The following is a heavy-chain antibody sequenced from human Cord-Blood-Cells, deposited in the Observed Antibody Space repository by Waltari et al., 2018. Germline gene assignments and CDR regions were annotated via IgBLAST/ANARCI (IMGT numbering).Heavy chain of an antibody. CDR3: AKAPIGIAAAGHFDY. D-gene: IGHD6-13*01. Sequence: EVQLVESGGGLVQPGRSLRLSCAASGFTFDDYAMHGVRQAPGKGREWVSGISWNSGSIGYADSVKGRFTISRDNAKNSLYLQMNSLRAEDMALYYCAKAPIGIAAAGHFDYWGQGTLVTVSS. CDR2: ISWNSGSI. V-gene: IGHV3-9*03. J-gene: IGHJ4*02. CDR1: GFTFDDYA.